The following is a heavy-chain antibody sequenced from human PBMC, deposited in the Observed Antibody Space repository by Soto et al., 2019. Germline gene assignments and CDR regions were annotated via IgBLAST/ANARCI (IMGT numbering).Heavy chain of an antibody. D-gene: IGHD3-22*01. V-gene: IGHV3-30-3*01. Sequence: HPGGSLRLSCAASGFTFSSYAMHWVRQAPGKGLEWVAVISYDGSNKYYADSVKGRFTISRDNSKNTLYLQMNSLRAEDTAVYYCARAHARFYNYYDSSGSHNWFDPWGQGTLVTVSS. CDR1: GFTFSSYA. J-gene: IGHJ5*02. CDR3: ARAHARFYNYYDSSGSHNWFDP. CDR2: ISYDGSNK.